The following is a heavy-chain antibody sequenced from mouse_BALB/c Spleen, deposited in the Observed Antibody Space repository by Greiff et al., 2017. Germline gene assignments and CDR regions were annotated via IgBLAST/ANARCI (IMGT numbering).Heavy chain of an antibody. CDR1: GYSITSDYA. V-gene: IGHV3-2*02. D-gene: IGHD4-1*01. Sequence: EVKVEESGPGLVKPSQSLSLTCTVTGYSITSDYAWNWIRQFPGNKLEWMGYISYSGSTSYNPSLKSRISITRDTSKNQFFLQLNSVTTEDTATYYCARTGGTSWYFDVWGAGTTVTVSS. J-gene: IGHJ1*01. CDR2: ISYSGST. CDR3: ARTGGTSWYFDV.